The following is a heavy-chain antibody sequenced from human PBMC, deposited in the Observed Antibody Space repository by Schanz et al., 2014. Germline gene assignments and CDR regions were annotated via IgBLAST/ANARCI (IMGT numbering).Heavy chain of an antibody. CDR3: ARDGNYYGSRNYYKTPYYFDY. CDR1: GFTVSSDH. CDR2: IYASGAT. Sequence: EVQLLESGGGLVQPGGSLGLSCVVSGFTVSSDHMSWVRQAPGKGLEWVSTIYASGATYYADSVKRRFTISRDISKNTLHLQVTSLRAEDTAIYYCARDGNYYGSRNYYKTPYYFDYWGQGTLVTVSS. V-gene: IGHV3-66*01. D-gene: IGHD3-10*01. J-gene: IGHJ4*02.